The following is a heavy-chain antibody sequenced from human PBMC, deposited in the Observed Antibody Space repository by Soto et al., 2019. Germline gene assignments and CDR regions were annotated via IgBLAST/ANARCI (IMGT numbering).Heavy chain of an antibody. CDR1: GFTFNNYG. CDR2: IWNDGSGY. D-gene: IGHD6-13*01. J-gene: IGHJ6*02. V-gene: IGHV3-33*01. Sequence: QVQLVESGGGVVQPGGSLRLSCAASGFTFNNYGMHWVRQAPGKGLEWVAVIWNDGSGYYYANSVKGRFTISRDNSKNTLYLQMRSLRAEDTAVYFCARRQISPPTRGAAAARGGMDVWGHGTTVTFSS. CDR3: ARRQISPPTRGAAAARGGMDV.